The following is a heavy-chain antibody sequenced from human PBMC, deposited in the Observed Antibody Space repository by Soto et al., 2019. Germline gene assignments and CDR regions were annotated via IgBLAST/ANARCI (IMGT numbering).Heavy chain of an antibody. CDR3: AREGGSDWEHNWVDP. CDR1: GYTFTAYY. D-gene: IGHD6-19*01. CDR2: INPNSGGT. Sequence: QVHLVQSGAEVKKPGASVKVSCKASGYTFTAYYMHWVRQAPGQGLEWMGWINPNSGGTNYVQKFQGRVTMTRETPTSTADRELSSLKPDDTAVDYCAREGGSDWEHNWVDPWGQGTVVTVSS. J-gene: IGHJ5*02. V-gene: IGHV1-2*02.